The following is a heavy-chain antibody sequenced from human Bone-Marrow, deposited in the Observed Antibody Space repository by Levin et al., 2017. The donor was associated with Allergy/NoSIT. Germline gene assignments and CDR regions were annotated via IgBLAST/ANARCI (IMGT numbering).Heavy chain of an antibody. D-gene: IGHD2-21*02. CDR3: ARERTVVVTATGPFFFDY. V-gene: IGHV3-30-3*01. Sequence: GESLKISCAASGFTFSSYAMHWVRQAPGKGLEWVAIISYDGTNIYYADSVKGRFTISRDNSKNTLYLQMNSLRPDDTAVYYCARERTVVVTATGPFFFDYWGQGTLVTVSS. CDR2: ISYDGTNI. CDR1: GFTFSSYA. J-gene: IGHJ4*02.